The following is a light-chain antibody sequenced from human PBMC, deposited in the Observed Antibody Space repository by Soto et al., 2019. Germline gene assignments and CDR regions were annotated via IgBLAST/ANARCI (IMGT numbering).Light chain of an antibody. CDR3: CAYVGARTYV. Sequence: QPGLTQPAPVSGSLGQSMTISCTGTISDVWRFDVVSWFQQHPGQVPKLIIYEGSRRPSGVSSRFSGSKSGNTASLTISGLQAEDVADHYCCAYVGARTYVFGTGTKGTVL. V-gene: IGLV2-23*01. CDR1: ISDVWRFDV. CDR2: EGS. J-gene: IGLJ1*01.